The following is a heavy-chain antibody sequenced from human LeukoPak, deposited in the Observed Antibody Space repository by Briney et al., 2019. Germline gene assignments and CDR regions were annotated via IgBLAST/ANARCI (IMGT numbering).Heavy chain of an antibody. Sequence: GGSLILSCAASGFTFSDYHMNWIRQAPGKGLEWVSYISSSSIYTNHADSVKGRFTISRDNTKNSLYLQMNSLRAEDTAVYYCARASSSDYWGQGTLVTVSS. D-gene: IGHD6-13*01. CDR1: GFTFSDYH. CDR2: ISSSSIYT. J-gene: IGHJ4*02. CDR3: ARASSSDY. V-gene: IGHV3-11*06.